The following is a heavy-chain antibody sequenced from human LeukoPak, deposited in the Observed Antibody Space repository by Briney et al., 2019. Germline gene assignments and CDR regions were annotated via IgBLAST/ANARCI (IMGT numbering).Heavy chain of an antibody. Sequence: ASVKVSCKTSGYTFSSYGITWVRQAPGQGLEWMGWISAYGHTKLARNLKAKVTVTIDTSTTTAYMELRSLSSDDTAVYFCARETASGYLGFDFWGQGTLITVSS. CDR1: GYTFSSYG. CDR3: ARETASGYLGFDF. V-gene: IGHV1-18*01. CDR2: ISAYGHT. J-gene: IGHJ4*02. D-gene: IGHD3-3*01.